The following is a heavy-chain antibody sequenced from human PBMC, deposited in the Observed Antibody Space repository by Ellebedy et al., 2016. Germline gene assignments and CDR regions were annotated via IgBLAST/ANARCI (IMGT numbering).Heavy chain of an antibody. CDR1: GFSFRTHS. J-gene: IGHJ4*02. Sequence: GESLKISXAASGFSFRTHSMNWVRQAPGKGLEWLSFISSSGTATYYADSVKGRFTISRDNAKQSVLLQMNSLRAEDTAVYYCARDISSTWFDPFDYWGQGTLVTVSS. CDR2: ISSSGTAT. D-gene: IGHD6-13*01. V-gene: IGHV3-48*01. CDR3: ARDISSTWFDPFDY.